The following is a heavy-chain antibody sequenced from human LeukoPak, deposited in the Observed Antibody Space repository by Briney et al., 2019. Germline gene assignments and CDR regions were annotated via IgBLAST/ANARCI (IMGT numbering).Heavy chain of an antibody. V-gene: IGHV3-23*01. Sequence: GGSLRLSCAASGFTFSTYVMTWVRQAPGKGLEWVSSISGSTINTYYADSVKGRFTISRDNSKNTLYLQMNSLRAEDTAVYDCAKNPTGYPNWLDLCGQGTLVTVSS. J-gene: IGHJ5*02. CDR1: GFTFSTYV. D-gene: IGHD3-9*01. CDR2: ISGSTINT. CDR3: AKNPTGYPNWLDL.